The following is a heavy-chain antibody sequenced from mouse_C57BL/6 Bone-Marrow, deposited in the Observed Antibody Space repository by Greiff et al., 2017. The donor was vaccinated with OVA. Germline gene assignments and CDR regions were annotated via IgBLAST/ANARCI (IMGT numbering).Heavy chain of an antibody. CDR3: ARDYYGSSWYFDV. D-gene: IGHD1-1*01. CDR1: GYTFTDYY. Sequence: EVQLQQSGPELVKPGASVKISCKASGYTFTDYYMNWVKQSHGKSLEWIGDINPNNGGTSYNQKFKGKATLTVDKSSSTAYMERRSLTSEDSAVYYCARDYYGSSWYFDVGGTGTTVTVSS. J-gene: IGHJ1*03. V-gene: IGHV1-26*01. CDR2: INPNNGGT.